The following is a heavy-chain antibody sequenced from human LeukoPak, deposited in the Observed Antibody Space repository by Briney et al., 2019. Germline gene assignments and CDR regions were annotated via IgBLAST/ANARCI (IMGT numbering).Heavy chain of an antibody. D-gene: IGHD2-8*01. CDR2: MSGSGGDT. CDR3: AKDRSCTNNICHGDFDY. J-gene: IGHJ4*02. V-gene: IGHV3-23*01. CDR1: GFTFSSYA. Sequence: GGSLRLSCAASGFTFSSYAMSWVRQAPGKGLEWVSGMSGSGGDTYYADSMKGRFTISRDNSKNTLYLQMNSLRAEDTAVYYCAKDRSCTNNICHGDFDYWGQGTLVTVSS.